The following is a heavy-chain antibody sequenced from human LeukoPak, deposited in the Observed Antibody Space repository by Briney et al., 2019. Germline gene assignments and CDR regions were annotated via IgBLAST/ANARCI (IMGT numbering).Heavy chain of an antibody. J-gene: IGHJ4*02. CDR1: GFTFSSYW. CDR2: IKRDGSEK. Sequence: GGSLRLSCAASGFTFSSYWMSWVRQAPGKGLEGVDNIKRDGSEKYYVDSVKGRFTISRDNAQNSLYLQMNSLRAEDTAVYYCAREKQRGGDDYWGQGTLVTVSS. D-gene: IGHD2-21*02. V-gene: IGHV3-7*01. CDR3: AREKQRGGDDY.